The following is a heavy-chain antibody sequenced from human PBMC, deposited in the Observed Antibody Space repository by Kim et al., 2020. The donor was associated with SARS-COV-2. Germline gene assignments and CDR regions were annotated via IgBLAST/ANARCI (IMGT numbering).Heavy chain of an antibody. Sequence: GGSLRLSCAASGFTFNNYAMNWVRQAPGKGSEWVSGISGDSIETYYTDSVKGRFTISRDNSRNTLYLQMNSLTAEDTAVYFCTKRDFSDSSTFSPFFDTWGQGTLVTVAS. CDR3: TKRDFSDSSTFSPFFDT. J-gene: IGHJ4*02. V-gene: IGHV3-23*01. CDR2: ISGDSIET. CDR1: GFTFNNYA. D-gene: IGHD3-22*01.